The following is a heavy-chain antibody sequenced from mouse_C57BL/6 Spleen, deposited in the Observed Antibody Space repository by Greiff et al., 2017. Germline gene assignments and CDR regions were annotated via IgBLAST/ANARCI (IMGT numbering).Heavy chain of an antibody. Sequence: VQLQQSGAELVMPGASVKLSCKASGYTFTSYWMHWVKQRPGQGLEWIGEIDPSDSYTNYNQKFKGKFTLTVDKSSSTAYMQLSSLTSRDSAVYYCAKELGSSGHGAMDYWGQGTSVTVSS. CDR3: AKELGSSGHGAMDY. CDR2: IDPSDSYT. V-gene: IGHV1-69*01. J-gene: IGHJ4*01. D-gene: IGHD3-2*02. CDR1: GYTFTSYW.